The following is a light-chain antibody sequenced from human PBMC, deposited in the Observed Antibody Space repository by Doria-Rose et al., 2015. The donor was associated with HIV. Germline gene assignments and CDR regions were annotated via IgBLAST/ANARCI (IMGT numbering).Light chain of an antibody. CDR1: QSFSSTY. CDR2: DGS. V-gene: IGKV3-20*01. Sequence: TQSPGTLSLSPGERATLSCRASQSFSSTYLAWYQQKPGQAPSLLIYDGSTRATVIPDRFSASGSGTDFTLTINRLEPEDCALYYCHQYGTSWAFGQGTKVEI. J-gene: IGKJ1*01. CDR3: HQYGTSWA.